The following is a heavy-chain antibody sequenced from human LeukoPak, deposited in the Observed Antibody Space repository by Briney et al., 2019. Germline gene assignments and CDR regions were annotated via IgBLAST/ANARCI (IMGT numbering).Heavy chain of an antibody. Sequence: PGGSLRLSCAASGFTFRSYAMSWVRQAPGKGLDWVSAISGSGGSTYYADSVKGRFTISRDNSKNTLYLQMNSLRAEDTAVYYCAKAPSMIVEENDYWGQGTLVTVSS. CDR3: AKAPSMIVEENDY. CDR2: ISGSGGST. CDR1: GFTFRSYA. V-gene: IGHV3-23*01. J-gene: IGHJ4*02. D-gene: IGHD3-22*01.